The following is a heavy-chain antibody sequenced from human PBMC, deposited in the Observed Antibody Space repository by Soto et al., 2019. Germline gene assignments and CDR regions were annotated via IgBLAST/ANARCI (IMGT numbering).Heavy chain of an antibody. J-gene: IGHJ4*02. D-gene: IGHD3-10*01. CDR3: AKGGGFGTGAYYNVAY. Sequence: EVQLLESGGGLVEPGGSLRLSCTASGFSFSSYAMTWVRQAPGKGLEWVSSTTDDGGRTFYADSVEGRFTISRDNSNNRLYLEMKGLGAEDTALYYCAKGGGFGTGAYYNVAYWGQGTLVTVSS. CDR2: TTDDGGRT. CDR1: GFSFSSYA. V-gene: IGHV3-23*01.